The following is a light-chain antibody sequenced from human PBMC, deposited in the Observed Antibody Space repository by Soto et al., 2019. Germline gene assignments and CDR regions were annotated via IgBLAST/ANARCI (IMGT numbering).Light chain of an antibody. CDR1: SSDVGDNY. V-gene: IGLV2-8*01. Sequence: QSALTQPPSASGSPGQSVTISCTGTSSDVGDNYVSWYQQHLVKAPKLIIYEVSQRPSGVPDRFSGSKSGNTASLTVSGLQTEDEADYSCSAYAGSNNFVFGSGTKLTVL. J-gene: IGLJ1*01. CDR3: SAYAGSNNFV. CDR2: EVS.